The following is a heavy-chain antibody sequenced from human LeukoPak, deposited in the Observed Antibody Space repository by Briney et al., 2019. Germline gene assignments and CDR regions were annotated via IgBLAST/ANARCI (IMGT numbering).Heavy chain of an antibody. Sequence: ASVKVSCKASGYTFTSYAMNWVRQAPGQGLEWMGWINTNTGNPTYAQGFTGRFVFSLDTSVSTAYLQISSLKAEDTAVYYCASHIAAAGLGLGGDYWGQGTLVTVSS. V-gene: IGHV7-4-1*02. CDR2: INTNTGNP. CDR3: ASHIAAAGLGLGGDY. CDR1: GYTFTSYA. D-gene: IGHD6-13*01. J-gene: IGHJ4*02.